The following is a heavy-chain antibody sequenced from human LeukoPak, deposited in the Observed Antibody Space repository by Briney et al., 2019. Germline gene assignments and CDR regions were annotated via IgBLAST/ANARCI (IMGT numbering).Heavy chain of an antibody. CDR2: IYTSGST. CDR3: AGQPNPLNFDY. Sequence: SQTLSLTCTVSGGSISSGSYYWSWIRQPAGKGLEWIGRIYTSGSTNYNPSLKSRVTISVDTSKNQFSLKLSSVTAADTAVYYCAGQPNPLNFDYWGQGTLVTVSS. D-gene: IGHD1-14*01. J-gene: IGHJ4*02. CDR1: GGSISSGSYY. V-gene: IGHV4-61*02.